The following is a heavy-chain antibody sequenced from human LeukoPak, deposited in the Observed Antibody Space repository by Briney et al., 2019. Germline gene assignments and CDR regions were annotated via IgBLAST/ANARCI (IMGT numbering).Heavy chain of an antibody. D-gene: IGHD1-26*01. Sequence: GGSLRLSCAASGFTFSNYAMSWVRQAPGKGLEWVSSISSSSSYIYYADSVKGRFTISRDNAKNSLYLQMNSLRAEDTAVYYCASSGSYRFDYWGQGTLVTVSS. CDR3: ASSGSYRFDY. CDR1: GFTFSNYA. J-gene: IGHJ4*02. V-gene: IGHV3-21*01. CDR2: ISSSSSYI.